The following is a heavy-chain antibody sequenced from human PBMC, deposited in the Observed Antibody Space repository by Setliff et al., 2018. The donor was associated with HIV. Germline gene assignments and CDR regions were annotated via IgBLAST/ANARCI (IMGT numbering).Heavy chain of an antibody. Sequence: LRLSCAASGFTFSNAWMNWVRQAPGKGLEWVANIKEDGSEKYYVDSVKGRFTISRDNAKNSLYLQMNSLRAEDTAVYYCARDLVWPYSSRWYDAFDIWGQGTMVTVS. D-gene: IGHD6-13*01. V-gene: IGHV3-7*03. J-gene: IGHJ3*02. CDR3: ARDLVWPYSSRWYDAFDI. CDR2: IKEDGSEK. CDR1: GFTFSNAW.